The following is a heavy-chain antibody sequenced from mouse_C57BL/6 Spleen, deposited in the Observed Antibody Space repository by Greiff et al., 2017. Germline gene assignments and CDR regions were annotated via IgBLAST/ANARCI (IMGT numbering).Heavy chain of an antibody. J-gene: IGHJ2*01. CDR3: ARGDDGYYVDY. Sequence: VQLQQSGGGLVKPGGSLKLSCAASGFTFSDYGMHWVRQAPEKGLEWVAYISSGSSTIYYADTVKGRFTISRDNAKNTLFLQMTSLRSEDTAMYYCARGDDGYYVDYWGQGTTLTVSS. D-gene: IGHD2-3*01. CDR2: ISSGSSTI. V-gene: IGHV5-17*01. CDR1: GFTFSDYG.